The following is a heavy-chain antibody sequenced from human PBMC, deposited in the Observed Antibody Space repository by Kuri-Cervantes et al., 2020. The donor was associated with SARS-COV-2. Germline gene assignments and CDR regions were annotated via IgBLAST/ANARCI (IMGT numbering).Heavy chain of an antibody. CDR2: IWYDGSSK. V-gene: IGHV3-33*01. CDR3: ARCAFTDYSNYYYYYYYGMDV. J-gene: IGHJ6*02. D-gene: IGHD4-11*01. CDR1: GFTFSRYG. Sequence: GESLKIPCAASGFTFSRYGMHWVRQAPGKGLEWVAVIWYDGSSKYYADSVKGRFTISRDNSKNTLYLQMNSLIPEDTAVYYCARCAFTDYSNYYYYYYYGMDVWGQGTKVTVSS.